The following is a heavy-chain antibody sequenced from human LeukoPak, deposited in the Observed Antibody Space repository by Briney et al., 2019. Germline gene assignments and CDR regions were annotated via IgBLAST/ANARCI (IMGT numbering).Heavy chain of an antibody. CDR2: IYYSGST. J-gene: IGHJ3*02. V-gene: IGHV4-59*12. Sequence: PSETLSLTCTVSGGSISSYYWSWIRQPPGKGLEWIGYIYYSGSTNYNPSLKSRVTISVDTSKNQFSLKLSSVTAADTAVYYCAREWELLPDAFDIWGQGTMVTVSS. CDR3: AREWELLPDAFDI. CDR1: GGSISSYY. D-gene: IGHD1-26*01.